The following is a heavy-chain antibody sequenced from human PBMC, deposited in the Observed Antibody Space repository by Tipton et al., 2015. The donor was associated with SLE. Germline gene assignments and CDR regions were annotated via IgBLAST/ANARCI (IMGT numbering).Heavy chain of an antibody. CDR3: ARGRTFYEFWSGPDY. V-gene: IGHV3-30-3*01. CDR1: GFTFSSYW. CDR2: MSDDGSKT. Sequence: SLRLSCAASGFTFSSYWMHWVRQAPGKGPEWVALMSDDGSKTYYADSVNGRFTISRDNSKNTLLLQMNSLRVEDSAAYYCARGRTFYEFWSGPDYWGQGTLVTVSS. J-gene: IGHJ4*02. D-gene: IGHD3-3*01.